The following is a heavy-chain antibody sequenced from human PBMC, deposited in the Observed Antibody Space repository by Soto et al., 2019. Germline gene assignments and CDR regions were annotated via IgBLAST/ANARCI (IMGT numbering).Heavy chain of an antibody. CDR2: INPDAGAT. CDR3: ARGDIVLVPASEGNWFDP. Sequence: QVQLVQSGAEVKKPGASVTVSCKASAYSFTTYHIHWVRQAPGQGLEWMGLINPDAGATNYAQRFQCRLRLKRDTYTSTVYMELRSLRFDDTAVYYCARGDIVLVPASEGNWFDPWGQATLVTVSS. D-gene: IGHD2-2*01. CDR1: AYSFTTYH. V-gene: IGHV1-46*01. J-gene: IGHJ5*02.